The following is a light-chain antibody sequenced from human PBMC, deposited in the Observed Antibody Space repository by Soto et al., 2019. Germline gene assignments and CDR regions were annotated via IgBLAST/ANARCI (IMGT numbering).Light chain of an antibody. Sequence: EIVLTQSPGTLSLSPGERVTLSCRASQSVSSSYLAWYQQKPGQTPRLLIYGASGRATGIPDRFSGSGSGTDFTLTINRLEPEDFAVYFCQQYDSSPYTFGQGTKLEIK. CDR1: QSVSSSY. J-gene: IGKJ2*01. V-gene: IGKV3-20*01. CDR2: GAS. CDR3: QQYDSSPYT.